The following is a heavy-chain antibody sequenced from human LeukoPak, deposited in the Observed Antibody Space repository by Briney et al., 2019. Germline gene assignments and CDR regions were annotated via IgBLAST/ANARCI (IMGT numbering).Heavy chain of an antibody. CDR2: ISAYNGNT. CDR3: ATGIAVAGTKGPSDY. CDR1: GYTFTNYG. J-gene: IGHJ4*02. D-gene: IGHD6-19*01. V-gene: IGHV1-18*01. Sequence: ASVKVSCKASGYTFTNYGITWVRQAPGQGLEWMGWISAYNGNTNYAQKLQGRVTMTTDTSTSTAYMELRSLRSDDTAVYYCATGIAVAGTKGPSDYWGQGTLVTVSS.